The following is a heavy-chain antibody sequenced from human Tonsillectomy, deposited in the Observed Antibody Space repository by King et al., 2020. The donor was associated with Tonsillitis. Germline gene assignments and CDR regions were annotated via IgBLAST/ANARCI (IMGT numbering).Heavy chain of an antibody. Sequence: LQLQESGPGLVKPSETLSLTCTVSGGSISSSSYYWGWIRQPPGKGLEWIGSIYYSGSTYYNPSLKSRVTISVDTSKNQFSLKLSSVTAADTAVYYCARGEYYYDSSGYYFDYWGQGTLVTVS. CDR1: GGSISSSSYY. D-gene: IGHD3-22*01. J-gene: IGHJ4*02. CDR2: IYYSGST. CDR3: ARGEYYYDSSGYYFDY. V-gene: IGHV4-39*01.